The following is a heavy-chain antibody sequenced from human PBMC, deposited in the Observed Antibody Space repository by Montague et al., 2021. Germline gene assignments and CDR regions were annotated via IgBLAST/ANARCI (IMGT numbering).Heavy chain of an antibody. Sequence: SETLSLTCTVSGGSISSHYWSWVRQPPGKGLEWIGCVYYRGNMAHNSSLKSRLTMLVDTAKDQVSLKLKSVTAADTAVYYCARDQHCSSGDNWFGPWGQGILVTVSS. D-gene: IGHD3-3*02. CDR1: GGSISSHY. J-gene: IGHJ5*02. CDR3: ARDQHCSSGDNWFGP. CDR2: VYYRGNM. V-gene: IGHV4-59*11.